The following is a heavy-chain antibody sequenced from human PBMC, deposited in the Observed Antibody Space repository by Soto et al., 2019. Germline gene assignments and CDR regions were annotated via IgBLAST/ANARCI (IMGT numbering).Heavy chain of an antibody. Sequence: GGSLRLSCAASGFTISSYAMSWVRQAPGKGLEWVSAISGSGGSTYYADSVKGRFTISRDNSKNTLYLQMNSLRSEDTAVYYCARDLMETAAGTGYWGQGTLVTVLL. CDR1: GFTISSYA. CDR2: ISGSGGST. CDR3: ARDLMETAAGTGY. V-gene: IGHV3-23*01. J-gene: IGHJ4*02. D-gene: IGHD1-1*01.